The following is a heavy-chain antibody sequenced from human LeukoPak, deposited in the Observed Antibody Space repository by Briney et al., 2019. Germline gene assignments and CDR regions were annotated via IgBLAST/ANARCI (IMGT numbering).Heavy chain of an antibody. CDR2: ISSSGSTI. CDR1: GFTFSDYY. V-gene: IGHV3-11*01. J-gene: IGHJ6*03. D-gene: IGHD5-18*01. Sequence: GGSLRLSCAASGFTFSDYYMSWIRQAPGKGLEWVSYISSSGSTIYYADSVKGRFTISRDNAKNSLCLQMNSLRAEDTAVYYCARCSRGYSEINYYMDVWGKGTTVTVSS. CDR3: ARCSRGYSEINYYMDV.